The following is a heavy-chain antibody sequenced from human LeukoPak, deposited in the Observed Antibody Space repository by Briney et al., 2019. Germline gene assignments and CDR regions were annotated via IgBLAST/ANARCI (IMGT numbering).Heavy chain of an antibody. CDR1: GFTFDDFA. CDR2: ISWNSGSI. V-gene: IGHV3-9*01. Sequence: GRSLRLSCAASGFTFDDFAIHWVRQAPGKGLEWVSGISWNSGSIGYADSVKGRFTISRDNAKNSLYLQMNSLRAEDTAVYYCAREVGYSYGSYYYYYMDVWGKGTTITVSS. CDR3: AREVGYSYGSYYYYYMDV. J-gene: IGHJ6*03. D-gene: IGHD5-18*01.